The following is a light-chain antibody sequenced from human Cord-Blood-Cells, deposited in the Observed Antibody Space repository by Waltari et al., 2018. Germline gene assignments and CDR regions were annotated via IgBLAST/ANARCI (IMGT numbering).Light chain of an antibody. CDR2: AAS. CDR3: QQSYSTPRT. CDR1: QSISSY. J-gene: IGKJ1*01. V-gene: IGKV1-39*01. Sequence: DIQMTQSPYSLSASVGDRVTITCRASQSISSYFNWYQQKPGKAPQLLIYAASSLQSGVPSSFSGSGSGTDFTLTISSLQPEYFATYYGQQSYSTPRTFGQGTKGEIK.